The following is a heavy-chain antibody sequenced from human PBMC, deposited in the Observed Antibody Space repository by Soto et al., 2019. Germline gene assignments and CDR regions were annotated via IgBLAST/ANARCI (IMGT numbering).Heavy chain of an antibody. V-gene: IGHV1-69*13. CDR3: AREGSGYDFFDY. J-gene: IGHJ4*02. Sequence: GDSVKVSCKASGRTFSSYAISWVRQAPGQGLEWMGGIIPIFGTANYAQKFQGRVTITADESTSTAYMELSSLRSEDTAVYYCAREGSGYDFFDYWGQGTLVTVSS. CDR2: IIPIFGTA. D-gene: IGHD5-12*01. CDR1: GRTFSSYA.